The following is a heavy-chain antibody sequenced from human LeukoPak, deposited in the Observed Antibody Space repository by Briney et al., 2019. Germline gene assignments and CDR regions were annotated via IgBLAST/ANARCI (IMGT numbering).Heavy chain of an antibody. J-gene: IGHJ4*02. Sequence: GGSLRLSCAASGFTFSSYAMSWVRQAPGKGLEWVSAISGSGGSTYYADSVKGRFTISRDNSKSTLYLQMNSLRAEDTAAYYCAKDVKEYYYDSSGLHWGQGTLVTVSS. V-gene: IGHV3-23*01. CDR3: AKDVKEYYYDSSGLH. D-gene: IGHD3-22*01. CDR1: GFTFSSYA. CDR2: ISGSGGST.